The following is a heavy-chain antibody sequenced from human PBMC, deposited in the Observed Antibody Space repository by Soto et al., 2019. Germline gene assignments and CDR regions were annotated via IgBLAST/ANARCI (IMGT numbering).Heavy chain of an antibody. CDR3: ARDASSSAHAFDI. J-gene: IGHJ3*02. Sequence: QLQLQESGSGLVKPSQTLSLTCAVSGGSISSGGYSWSWIRQPPGKGLEWIGYIYHSGSTYYNPSLKSRVTISVDRSKNQFPLQLSSVTAADTAVYYCARDASSSAHAFDIWGQGTMVTVSS. V-gene: IGHV4-30-2*01. D-gene: IGHD2-2*01. CDR1: GGSISSGGYS. CDR2: IYHSGST.